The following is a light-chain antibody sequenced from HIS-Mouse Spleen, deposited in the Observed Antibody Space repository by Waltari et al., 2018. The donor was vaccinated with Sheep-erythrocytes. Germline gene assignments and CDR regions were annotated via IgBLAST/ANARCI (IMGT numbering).Light chain of an antibody. J-gene: IGLJ1*01. CDR2: EVS. Sequence: QSALTQPPSASGSPGQSVTLSCTGTSSDVGGANYVSWYQQPPGKAPKLMIYEVSKRPSGVPDRFSGSKSGNTASLTVSGLQAEDEADYYCSSYAGSNNYVFGTGTKVTVL. V-gene: IGLV2-8*01. CDR3: SSYAGSNNYV. CDR1: SSDVGGANY.